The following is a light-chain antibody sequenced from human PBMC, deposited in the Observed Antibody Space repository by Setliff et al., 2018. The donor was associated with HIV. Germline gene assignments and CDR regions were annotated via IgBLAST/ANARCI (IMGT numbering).Light chain of an antibody. CDR3: SSFTTSGTVI. CDR1: SSDVGGYNY. V-gene: IGLV2-14*01. Sequence: QSALTQPASVSGSPGQSITISCIGTSSDVGGYNYVSWYQQHPGKAPQLMIYEVTNRPSGVSNRFSGSKSGNTASLTISGLQAGDEADYYCSSFTTSGTVIFGGGTKVTVL. CDR2: EVT. J-gene: IGLJ2*01.